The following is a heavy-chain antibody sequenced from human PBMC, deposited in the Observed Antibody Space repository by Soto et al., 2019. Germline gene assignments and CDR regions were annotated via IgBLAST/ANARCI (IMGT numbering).Heavy chain of an antibody. D-gene: IGHD3-22*01. V-gene: IGHV5-51*01. CDR2: IYPGDSDT. CDR3: ARHPYYDSSGYHPPLFDY. Sequence: RGESLKIPCKGSGYSFTSYWIGWVRQMPGKGLEWMGIIYPGDSDTRYSPSFQGQVTISADKSISTAYLQWSSLKASDTAMYYCARHPYYDSSGYHPPLFDYWGQGTLVTVSS. J-gene: IGHJ4*02. CDR1: GYSFTSYW.